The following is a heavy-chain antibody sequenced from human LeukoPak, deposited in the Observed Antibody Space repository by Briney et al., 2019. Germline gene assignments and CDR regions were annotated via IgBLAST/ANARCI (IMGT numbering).Heavy chain of an antibody. V-gene: IGHV1-69*06. CDR3: ARDEVTAASDAFDI. J-gene: IGHJ3*02. D-gene: IGHD2-21*02. CDR2: ITPIFGTA. Sequence: GASVKVSCKASGYTFTSYAISWVRQAPGLGLEWMGGITPIFGTAKYAQKFQGRVTITADKSTSTAYMELSSLRSEDTAVYYCARDEVTAASDAFDIWGQGTMVTVSS. CDR1: GYTFTSYA.